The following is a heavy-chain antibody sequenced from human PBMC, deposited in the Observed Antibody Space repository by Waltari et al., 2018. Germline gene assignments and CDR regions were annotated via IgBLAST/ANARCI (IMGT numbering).Heavy chain of an antibody. Sequence: QLQLQESGPGLVRPSETLSLTRPVSRGSITTNYNWACLRQPPGKGLEWMGNMQYPGSTFYNPSLMSRVTISLDTSKNQFSLTLTSVDAADTAVYFCGRIAFGDDGGYFQYWGQGTLVTVSS. D-gene: IGHD4-17*01. CDR1: RGSITTNYN. J-gene: IGHJ1*01. V-gene: IGHV4-39*01. CDR3: GRIAFGDDGGYFQY. CDR2: MQYPGST.